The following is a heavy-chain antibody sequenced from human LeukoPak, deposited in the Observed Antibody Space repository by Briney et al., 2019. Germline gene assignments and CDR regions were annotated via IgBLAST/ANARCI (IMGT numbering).Heavy chain of an antibody. V-gene: IGHV3-74*01. J-gene: IGHJ6*03. D-gene: IGHD1/OR15-1a*01. CDR1: GFTFSSYW. CDR3: AKQRSYYHYYMDV. CDR2: INGDGSST. Sequence: GGSLRLSCAASGFTFSSYWMHWVRQAPGKGLVWVSRINGDGSSTAYADSVKGRFTISRDNAKNSLYLQMNTLKGEDTAVYYCAKQRSYYHYYMDVWGKGTTVTISS.